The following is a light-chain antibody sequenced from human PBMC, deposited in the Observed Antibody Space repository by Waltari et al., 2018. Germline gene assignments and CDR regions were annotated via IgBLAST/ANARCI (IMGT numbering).Light chain of an antibody. CDR3: QQSYSSPLFT. V-gene: IGKV1-39*01. CDR1: QRISTY. Sequence: DIQMTQSPSSLSASVGDRVTIPCRASQRISTYLNWYQQKPGKVPKLLIYGASNLQSGVPSRFSGSGSGTDFTLTISTLQPEDFATYYCQQSYSSPLFTFGPGTKVDIK. CDR2: GAS. J-gene: IGKJ3*01.